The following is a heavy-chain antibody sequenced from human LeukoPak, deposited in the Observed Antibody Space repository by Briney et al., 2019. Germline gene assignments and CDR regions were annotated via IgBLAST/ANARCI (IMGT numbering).Heavy chain of an antibody. CDR2: IYYSGST. CDR3: AREGEYFDWLLRPAAFDI. V-gene: IGHV4-59*12. J-gene: IGHJ3*02. Sequence: PSETLSLTCTVSGGSINNSYWTWIRQPPGKGLEWIGHIYYSGSTNYSPSLKSRVTISVDTSKNQFSLKLSSVTAADTAVYYCAREGEYFDWLLRPAAFDIWGQGTMVTVSS. CDR1: GGSINNSY. D-gene: IGHD3-9*01.